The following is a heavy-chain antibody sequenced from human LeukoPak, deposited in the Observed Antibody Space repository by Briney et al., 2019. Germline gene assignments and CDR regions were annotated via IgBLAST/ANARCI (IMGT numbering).Heavy chain of an antibody. J-gene: IGHJ4*02. CDR3: AIPLRN. Sequence: SGGSLRLSCAASGFTFSNAWMSWVRQAPGKGLEWVSSISGNDGSTYYADSVKGRFTTSRDNSKNTLYLQMNSLRAEDTAVYYCAIPLRNWGQGTLVTVSS. CDR2: ISGNDGST. V-gene: IGHV3-23*01. CDR1: GFTFSNAW.